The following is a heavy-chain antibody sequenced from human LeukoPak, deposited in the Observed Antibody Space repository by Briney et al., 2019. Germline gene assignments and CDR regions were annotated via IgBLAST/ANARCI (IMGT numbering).Heavy chain of an antibody. J-gene: IGHJ6*03. Sequence: SETLSLTCTVSGGSISSSSYYWGWIRQPPGKGLEWIGSIYYSGSTYYNPSLKSRVTISVDTSKNQFSLKLSSVTAADTAVYYCARVVVVPAADYYYYYYMDVWGKGTTVTVSS. CDR1: GGSISSSSYY. CDR2: IYYSGST. D-gene: IGHD2-2*01. V-gene: IGHV4-39*01. CDR3: ARVVVVPAADYYYYYYMDV.